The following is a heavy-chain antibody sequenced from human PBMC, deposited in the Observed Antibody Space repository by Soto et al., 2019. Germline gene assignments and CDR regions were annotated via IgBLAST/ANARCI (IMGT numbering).Heavy chain of an antibody. V-gene: IGHV4-61*01. D-gene: IGHD5-18*01. CDR2: IYYSGST. CDR3: ARDNSYGAPFDY. J-gene: IGHJ4*02. CDR1: GGSVSSGSYY. Sequence: SETLSLTCTASGGSVSSGSYYWSWIRQPPGKGLEWIGYIYYSGSTNYNPSLKSRVTISVDTSKNQFSLKLSSVTAADTAVYYCARDNSYGAPFDYWGQGTLVTVSS.